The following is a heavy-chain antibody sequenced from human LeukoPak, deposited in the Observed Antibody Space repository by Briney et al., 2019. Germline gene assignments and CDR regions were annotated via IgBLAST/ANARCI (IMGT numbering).Heavy chain of an antibody. D-gene: IGHD6-6*01. V-gene: IGHV3-21*01. CDR2: IGRYNDYM. CDR1: GFTFITYS. Sequence: PGGSLRLSCAASGFTFITYSMNWVRQAPGKGLEWVSSIGRYNDYMYYADSVKGRFTISRDNAKNSLYLQMNSLRAEDTAVYYCTRDREYSSNVPNAFDIWGQGTMVTVSS. CDR3: TRDREYSSNVPNAFDI. J-gene: IGHJ3*02.